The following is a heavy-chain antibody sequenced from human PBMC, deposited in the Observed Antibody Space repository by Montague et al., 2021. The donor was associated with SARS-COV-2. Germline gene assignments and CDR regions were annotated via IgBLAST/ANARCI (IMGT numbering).Heavy chain of an antibody. J-gene: IGHJ3*01. D-gene: IGHD2-2*01. CDR2: INHSGTA. CDR1: VGSFRVYY. CDR3: AKEREVVRAARTLVAFDL. Sequence: SETLSLTCAVYVGSFRVYYWRWLRQSPRSGLEWLPDINHSGTANYNPSLKSRVSISVDTSKNQFTLKLTSVTAADTAMYYCAKEREVVRAARTLVAFDLWGQGTMVTVSS. V-gene: IGHV4-34*01.